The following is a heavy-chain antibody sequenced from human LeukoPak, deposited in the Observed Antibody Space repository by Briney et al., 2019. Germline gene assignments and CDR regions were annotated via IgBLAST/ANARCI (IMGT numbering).Heavy chain of an antibody. CDR1: GGSFSGYY. CDR2: INHSGST. D-gene: IGHD3-22*01. J-gene: IGHJ3*02. CDR3: ARGYYYDSSGYYYVRNDAFDI. V-gene: IGHV4-34*01. Sequence: PSETLSLTCAVYGGSFSGYYWSWIRQPPGKGLEWIGEINHSGSTNYNPSLKSRVTISVDTSKNQFSLKLSSVTAADTAVYYCARGYYYDSSGYYYVRNDAFDIWGQGTMVTVSS.